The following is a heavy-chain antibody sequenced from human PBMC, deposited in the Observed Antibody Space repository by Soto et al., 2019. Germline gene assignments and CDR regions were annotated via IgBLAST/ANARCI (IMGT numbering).Heavy chain of an antibody. CDR2: IRSKANSYAT. CDR3: TSPYYEAYGMDV. CDR1: GFTFSGSA. Sequence: GGSLRLSCGASGFTFSGSAIHWGRQASGKGLEWVGRIRSKANSYATAYAASVKGRFTISRDDSKNTAYLQMNSLKTEDTAVYYCTSPYYEAYGMDVWGQGTTVTVSS. V-gene: IGHV3-73*01. D-gene: IGHD3-3*01. J-gene: IGHJ6*02.